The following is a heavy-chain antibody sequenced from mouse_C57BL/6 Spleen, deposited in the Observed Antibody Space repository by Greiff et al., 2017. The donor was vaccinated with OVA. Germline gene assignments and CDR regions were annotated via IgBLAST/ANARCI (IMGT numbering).Heavy chain of an antibody. Sequence: EVKVEESGGGLVQPGGSLKLSCAASGFTFSDYYMYWVRQTPEKRLEWVAYISNGGGSPYYPDTVKGRFTISRDNAKNTLYLQMSRLKSEDTAMYYCARAALYGSSYNWFAYWGQGTLVTVSA. V-gene: IGHV5-12*01. CDR3: ARAALYGSSYNWFAY. J-gene: IGHJ3*01. D-gene: IGHD1-1*01. CDR2: ISNGGGSP. CDR1: GFTFSDYY.